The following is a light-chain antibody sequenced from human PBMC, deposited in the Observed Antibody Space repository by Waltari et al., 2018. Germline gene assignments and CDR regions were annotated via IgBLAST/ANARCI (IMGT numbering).Light chain of an antibody. CDR2: GPS. CDR1: QGIVNS. V-gene: IGKV1-NL1*01. Sequence: DIQITQSPSYLSVSVGDRVTITCRASQGIVNSLAWYQQKPGKAPKVLLYGPSRLESGVPSRFSGSGSGTDYTLTISSLQPEDFATYYCQQYYRSPLTFGGGTKVEIK. J-gene: IGKJ4*01. CDR3: QQYYRSPLT.